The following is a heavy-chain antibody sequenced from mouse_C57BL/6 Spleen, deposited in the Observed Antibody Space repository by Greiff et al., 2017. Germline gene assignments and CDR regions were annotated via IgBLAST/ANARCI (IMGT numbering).Heavy chain of an antibody. CDR2: IDPETGGT. CDR1: GYTFPDYE. CDR3: TRGRLYYGSPCFDY. V-gene: IGHV1-15*01. Sequence: QVQLQQSGAELVRPVASVTLCCKASGYTFPDYEMHWVKQTPVHGLEWIGAIDPETGGTAYNQKFKGKAILTADKSSSTAYMELRSLTSEDSAVYYCTRGRLYYGSPCFDYWGQGTTLTVSS. D-gene: IGHD1-1*01. J-gene: IGHJ2*01.